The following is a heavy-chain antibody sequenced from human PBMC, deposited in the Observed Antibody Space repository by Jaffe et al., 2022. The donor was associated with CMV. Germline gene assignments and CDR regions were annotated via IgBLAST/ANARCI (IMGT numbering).Heavy chain of an antibody. CDR2: IWHDGSKK. V-gene: IGHV3-33*01. D-gene: IGHD6-19*01. CDR3: ARDISSWYFDL. J-gene: IGHJ2*01. CDR1: GLTFSNYG. Sequence: QEQLVESGGGVVQPGRSLRLSCVASGLTFSNYGMHWVRQAPGKGLEWLALIWHDGSKKYYIDSVKGRFTISRDDSKSTLFLQMSSLKAEDTAVYYCARDISSWYFDLWGRGTLVTVSS.